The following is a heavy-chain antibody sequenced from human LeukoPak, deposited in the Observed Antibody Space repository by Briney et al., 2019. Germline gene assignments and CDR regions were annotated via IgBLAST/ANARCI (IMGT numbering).Heavy chain of an antibody. CDR3: ASRYCSSTSCYAVDY. J-gene: IGHJ4*02. CDR1: GFTFSSYS. CDR2: ISSNSSYI. D-gene: IGHD2-2*01. V-gene: IGHV3-21*01. Sequence: GGSLRLSCAASGFTFSSYSMNWIRQAPGKGLEGVSSISSNSSYIYYADSVKGRFTISRDNAKNSLYLQMNSLRAEDTAVYYCASRYCSSTSCYAVDYWGQGTLVTVSS.